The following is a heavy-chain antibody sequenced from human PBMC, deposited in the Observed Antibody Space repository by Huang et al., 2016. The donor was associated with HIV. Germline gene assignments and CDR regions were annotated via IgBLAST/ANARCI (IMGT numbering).Heavy chain of an antibody. V-gene: IGHV1-46*01. D-gene: IGHD6-19*01. CDR2: ISPSCFGT. CDR1: GYPFSRYY. CDR3: ARSRDSSGPGGAFDI. J-gene: IGHJ3*02. Sequence: QVRLVQSGAEVKKPGASVKVSCKASGYPFSRYYIHWVRQAPGQGLEWMGKISPSCFGTSYAQEFQGRATMTTDASTSTVYMDLSSLRYEDTAIYYCARSRDSSGPGGAFDIWGQGTMVVVSS.